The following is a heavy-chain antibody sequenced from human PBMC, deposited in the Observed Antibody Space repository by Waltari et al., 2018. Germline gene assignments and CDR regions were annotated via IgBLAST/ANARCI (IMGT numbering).Heavy chain of an antibody. CDR2: INHSGST. Sequence: QVQLQQWGAGLLKPSETLSLTCAVYGGSFSGYYWSWIRQPPGKGLEWIGEINHSGSTNYNPSLKSRVTISVDTSKNQFSLKLSSVTAADTAVYYCASGGYSHDRSIDSSTGRADYWGQGTLVTVSS. D-gene: IGHD5-18*01. V-gene: IGHV4-34*01. J-gene: IGHJ4*02. CDR3: ASGGYSHDRSIDSSTGRADY. CDR1: GGSFSGYY.